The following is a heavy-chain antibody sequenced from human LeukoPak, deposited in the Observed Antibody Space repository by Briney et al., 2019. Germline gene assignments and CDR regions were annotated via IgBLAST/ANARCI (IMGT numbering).Heavy chain of an antibody. V-gene: IGHV4-4*02. CDR1: GDSINSLDL. Sequence: SGTLSLTCTVSGDSINSLDLWSWVRQPPGKGLEWIGEMDLSGTTHSNPSVKSRVTISIDKSKNQFFLNLSSVTAADTAVYYCAGLVGRYSSGLYYYYFDYWGQGTLVTVSS. J-gene: IGHJ4*02. CDR2: MDLSGTT. D-gene: IGHD3-22*01. CDR3: AGLVGRYSSGLYYYYFDY.